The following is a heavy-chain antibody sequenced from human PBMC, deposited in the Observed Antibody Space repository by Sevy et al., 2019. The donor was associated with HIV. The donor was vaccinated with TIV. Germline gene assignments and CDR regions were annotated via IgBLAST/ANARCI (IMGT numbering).Heavy chain of an antibody. CDR1: GGSISGYY. D-gene: IGHD3-10*01. J-gene: IGHJ2*01. Sequence: SETLSLTCTVSGGSISGYYWSWIRQPPGTGLEWTGYIYYSGSTNYNPSLKSRVTISVDPSKNQFSLKLYSVTAADTAVYYCARRGAGPHWYFDLWGRGTLVTVSS. CDR3: ARRGAGPHWYFDL. CDR2: IYYSGST. V-gene: IGHV4-59*01.